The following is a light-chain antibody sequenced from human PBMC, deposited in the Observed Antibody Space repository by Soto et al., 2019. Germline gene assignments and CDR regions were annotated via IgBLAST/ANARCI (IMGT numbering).Light chain of an antibody. CDR2: AAS. CDR3: QQTSSFPLS. CDR1: QAIRSW. Sequence: DIQLTQAPSFVSASVGDRVTITCRASQAIRSWLAWYQQKPGKAPTLLIYAASTLQNGVPSRFSGSGSGTDFTLTIVNLQPEDSATYYCQQTSSFPLSFGGGTKLEIK. J-gene: IGKJ4*01. V-gene: IGKV1-12*01.